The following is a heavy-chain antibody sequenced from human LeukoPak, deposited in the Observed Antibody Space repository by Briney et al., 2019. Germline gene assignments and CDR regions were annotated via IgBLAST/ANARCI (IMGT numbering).Heavy chain of an antibody. V-gene: IGHV3-23*01. J-gene: IGHJ4*02. Sequence: GGSLRLSCAASGFTFSSYAMSWVRQAPGKRLEGVSAISGSGGSTYYADSVKGRFTISRDNSKSTLFLQMNSLRAEDTAVYYCAKDPRVGSRVATPCHWGQGTLVTVSS. D-gene: IGHD5-24*01. CDR1: GFTFSSYA. CDR3: AKDPRVGSRVATPCH. CDR2: ISGSGGST.